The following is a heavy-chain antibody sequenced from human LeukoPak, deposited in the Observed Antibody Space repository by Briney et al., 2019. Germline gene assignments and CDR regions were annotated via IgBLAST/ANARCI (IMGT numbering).Heavy chain of an antibody. V-gene: IGHV5-51*01. CDR3: ARQFSSGWYHSRDAFDI. CDR1: GYSFTNYW. CDR2: IYPGDSDT. Sequence: GESLKISCKGSGYSFTNYWIGWVRQMPGKGLEWMGIIYPGDSDTRYSPSFEGQVTISADKSISTAYLQWSSLKASDTAMYYCARQFSSGWYHSRDAFDIWGQGTMVTVSS. D-gene: IGHD6-19*01. J-gene: IGHJ3*02.